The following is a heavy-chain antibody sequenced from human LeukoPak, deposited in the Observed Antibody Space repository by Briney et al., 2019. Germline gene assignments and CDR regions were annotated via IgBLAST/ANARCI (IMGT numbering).Heavy chain of an antibody. CDR2: IYYSGST. Sequence: RASETLSLTCTVSGGSISSSSSYWVWIPQPPGMGLEWIGSIYYSGSTYSNPSLKSRVTISVDTSKNQFSLKVSSVAAADTAVYYCARYESSAYGIDVWGRGTLVTVSS. CDR1: GGSISSSSSY. CDR3: ARYESSAYGIDV. J-gene: IGHJ2*01. V-gene: IGHV4-39*01. D-gene: IGHD3-22*01.